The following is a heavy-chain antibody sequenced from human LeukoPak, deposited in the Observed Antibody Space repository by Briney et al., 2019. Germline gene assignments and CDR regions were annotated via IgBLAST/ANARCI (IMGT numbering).Heavy chain of an antibody. CDR1: GFTFSSYA. D-gene: IGHD5-12*01. V-gene: IGHV3-23*01. CDR2: ISGSGGST. J-gene: IGHJ4*02. Sequence: GGSLRLSCAASGFTFSSYAMSWVRQAPGKGLERVSAISGSGGSTYYADSVKGRFTISRDNSKNTLYLQMNSLRAEDTAVYYCARGRFGVSGNDSPLDYWGQGTLVTVSS. CDR3: ARGRFGVSGNDSPLDY.